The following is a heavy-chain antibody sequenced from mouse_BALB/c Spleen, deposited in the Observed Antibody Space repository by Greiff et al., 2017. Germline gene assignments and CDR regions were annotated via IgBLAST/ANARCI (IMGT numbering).Heavy chain of an antibody. CDR3: TREGPTSDY. V-gene: IGHV14-3*02. CDR2: IDPANGNA. J-gene: IGHJ2*01. Sequence: DVQLQESGAELVKPGASVKLACTASGFNIKDTYMHWVKQRPEQGLEWIGRIDPANGNAKYDPKFQGKATITADTSSNTAYLQLNSLTSEDTAVYYCTREGPTSDYWGQGTTLTVSS. CDR1: GFNIKDTY. D-gene: IGHD3-3*01.